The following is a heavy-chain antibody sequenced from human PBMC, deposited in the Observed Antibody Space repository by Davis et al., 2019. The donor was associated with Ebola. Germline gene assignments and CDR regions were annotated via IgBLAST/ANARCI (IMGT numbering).Heavy chain of an antibody. Sequence: SLKISCASSGFTFSSYEMNWVRQPPEKGLVWVSYISTSGSTIYYADSVKGRFTISRDNATHSLYLQMNSLRAEDTAVYYSARDPGGRMAVPGPYFDYWGQGTLVTVSS. CDR1: GFTFSSYE. CDR2: ISTSGSTI. CDR3: ARDPGGRMAVPGPYFDY. D-gene: IGHD6-19*01. J-gene: IGHJ4*02. V-gene: IGHV3-48*03.